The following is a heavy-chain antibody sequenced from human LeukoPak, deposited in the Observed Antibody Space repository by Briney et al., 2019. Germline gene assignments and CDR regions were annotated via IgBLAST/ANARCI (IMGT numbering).Heavy chain of an antibody. CDR3: ARDIGLALYDSSGLFDY. J-gene: IGHJ4*02. D-gene: IGHD3-22*01. CDR2: ISAYNGNT. CDR1: GYTFTCYG. V-gene: IGHV1-18*01. Sequence: ASVKVSCKASGYTFTCYGFSWVRQAPGQGLEWMGWISAYNGNTNYAQKRQGRVTMTTDTYTSTAYKELRSLRSDDTAVYYCARDIGLALYDSSGLFDYWGQGTLVSVSS.